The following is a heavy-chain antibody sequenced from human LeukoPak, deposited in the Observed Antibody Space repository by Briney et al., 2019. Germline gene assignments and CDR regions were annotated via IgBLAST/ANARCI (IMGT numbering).Heavy chain of an antibody. J-gene: IGHJ6*02. V-gene: IGHV3-66*01. Sequence: GGSLRLSCAASGFTVSSNYMSWVRQAPGKGLEWVSVIYSGGNTYYADSVKGRFTISRDNSKNILNLQMNSLRAEDTAVCYCARTPMFFFYGMDVWGRGTTVTVSS. CDR3: ARTPMFFFYGMDV. CDR2: IYSGGNT. D-gene: IGHD3-10*02. CDR1: GFTVSSNY.